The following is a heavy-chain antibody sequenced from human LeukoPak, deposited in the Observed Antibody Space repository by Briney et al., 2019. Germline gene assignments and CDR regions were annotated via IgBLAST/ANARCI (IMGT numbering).Heavy chain of an antibody. D-gene: IGHD3-9*01. V-gene: IGHV1-2*02. J-gene: IGHJ6*02. CDR1: GYTFTGYY. Sequence: ASVKVSCKASGYTFTGYYMHWVRQAPGQGLEWMGWINPNSGGTNHAQKFQGRVTMTRDTSISTAYMELSRLRSDDTAVYYCARDTGPDILTGYYRSYYYYGMDVWGQGTTVTVSS. CDR2: INPNSGGT. CDR3: ARDTGPDILTGYYRSYYYYGMDV.